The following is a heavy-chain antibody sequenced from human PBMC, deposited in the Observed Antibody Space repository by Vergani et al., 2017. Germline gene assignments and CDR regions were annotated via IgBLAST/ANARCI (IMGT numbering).Heavy chain of an antibody. CDR1: GYTLNTYG. V-gene: IGHV1-18*01. CDR2: ISAYNGNT. Sequence: QVQLVQSGPEVKKPGASVKVSCKASGYTLNTYGISWVRQAPGQGLEWMGWISAYNGNTNYAQKLQGRVTMTTDTSTSTAYMELRSLRSDDTAVYYCARDPDIVVVPAAPYYYYYYGMDVWGQGTTVTVSS. J-gene: IGHJ6*02. D-gene: IGHD2-2*01. CDR3: ARDPDIVVVPAAPYYYYYYGMDV.